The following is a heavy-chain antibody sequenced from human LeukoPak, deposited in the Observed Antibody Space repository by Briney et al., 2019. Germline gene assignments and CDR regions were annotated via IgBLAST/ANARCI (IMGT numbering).Heavy chain of an antibody. CDR1: GGSFSSGGYH. V-gene: IGHV4-31*11. Sequence: SETLSLTCAVYGGSFSSGGYHWSWIRQHPGKGLEYIAYIDYSGSTYYNPSLQSRVTISVDTSKNQFSLKLSSVTAADTAVYFCARHRDYYDTWGHGTLVTVSS. J-gene: IGHJ4*01. CDR2: IDYSGST. D-gene: IGHD3-22*01. CDR3: ARHRDYYDT.